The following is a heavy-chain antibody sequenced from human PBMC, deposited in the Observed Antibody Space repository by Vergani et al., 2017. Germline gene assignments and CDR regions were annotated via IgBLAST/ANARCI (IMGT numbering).Heavy chain of an antibody. V-gene: IGHV3-23*01. CDR3: AKGHYTFDI. Sequence: TASGFTFSSYAMSWVRQAPGKGLEWVSASSGSGGSTYYADSVKGRFTISRDNSKNTLYLQMNSLRAEDTAVYYCAKGHYTFDIWGQGTMVTVSS. J-gene: IGHJ3*02. D-gene: IGHD4-11*01. CDR1: GFTFSSYA. CDR2: SSGSGGST.